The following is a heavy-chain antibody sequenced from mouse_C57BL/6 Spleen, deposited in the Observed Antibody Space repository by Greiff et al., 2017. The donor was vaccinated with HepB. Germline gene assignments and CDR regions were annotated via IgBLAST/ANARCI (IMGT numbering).Heavy chain of an antibody. V-gene: IGHV3-6*01. J-gene: IGHJ4*01. Sequence: DVKLQESGPGLVKPSQSLSLTCSVTGYSITSGYYWNWIRQFPGNKLEWMGYISYDGSNNYNPPLKNRISLTRDTSKNQFFLKLNSVTTEDTATYYCAGDELYYGSSLYAMDYWGQGTSVTVSS. CDR2: ISYDGSN. CDR3: AGDELYYGSSLYAMDY. CDR1: GYSITSGYY. D-gene: IGHD1-1*01.